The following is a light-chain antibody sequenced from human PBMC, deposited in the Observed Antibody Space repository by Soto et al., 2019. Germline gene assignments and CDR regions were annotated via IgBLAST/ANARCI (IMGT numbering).Light chain of an antibody. CDR2: GAS. Sequence: EIVMTQSPVTLSASPGERATLSCRASQSVRSNLAWYQQKPGQAPRLLIYGASTRATGIPARFSGSGSGTEFTLSIGSLQSEDFAVYYCQQYNNWPPTFGQGTKVDIK. CDR1: QSVRSN. J-gene: IGKJ1*01. V-gene: IGKV3-15*01. CDR3: QQYNNWPPT.